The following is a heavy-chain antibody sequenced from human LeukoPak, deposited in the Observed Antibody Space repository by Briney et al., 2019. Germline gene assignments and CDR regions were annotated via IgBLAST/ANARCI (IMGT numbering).Heavy chain of an antibody. CDR1: GYTFTSYD. Sequence: ASVKVSCKASGYTFTSYDINWVRQATGQGLEWMGWMNPQSGYTGYAQKFQGGVTMTRDTSISTAYMELGSLRSEDTAVYYCARVTGSIDYWGQGTLVTVSS. CDR3: ARVTGSIDY. D-gene: IGHD1-26*01. V-gene: IGHV1-8*01. CDR2: MNPQSGYT. J-gene: IGHJ4*02.